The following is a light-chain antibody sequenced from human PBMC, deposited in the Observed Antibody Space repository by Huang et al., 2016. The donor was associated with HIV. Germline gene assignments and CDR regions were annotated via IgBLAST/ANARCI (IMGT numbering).Light chain of an antibody. Sequence: EIVMTQSPASLSVSPGERATLSCRASQSVTTSLAWYQQKPGQAPRRLIYDASTRATGIPARFRGSGSGTEFTLTISSLQSEDFAVYYCQQYNNWQTFGQGTKLQIK. J-gene: IGKJ2*01. CDR1: QSVTTS. V-gene: IGKV3-15*01. CDR2: DAS. CDR3: QQYNNWQT.